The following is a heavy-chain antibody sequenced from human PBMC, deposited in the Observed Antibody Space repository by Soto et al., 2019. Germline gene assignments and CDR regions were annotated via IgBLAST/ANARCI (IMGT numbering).Heavy chain of an antibody. J-gene: IGHJ6*02. D-gene: IGHD3-16*01. CDR2: ISSNGGST. V-gene: IGHV3-64*01. Sequence: EVQLVESGGGLVQPGGSLRLSCAVSGFTFSRYAMHWVRQAPGKGLEYVSGISSNGGSTNFASSVKGRFIISRDNPKNTLYLQMGSLRADDMAVYYCARDLAEGGVDVWGPGTTVTVSS. CDR3: ARDLAEGGVDV. CDR1: GFTFSRYA.